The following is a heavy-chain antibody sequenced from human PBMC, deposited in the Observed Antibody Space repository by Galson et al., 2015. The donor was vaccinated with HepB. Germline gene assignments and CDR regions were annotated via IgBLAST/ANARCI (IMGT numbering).Heavy chain of an antibody. Sequence: QSGAEVKKSGDSLKISFKDSGNSFNNQWIGWVRQTPGKGLEWMGIIYPDDSDIRYNPAVKGRVTISADTSINTADLQWSSLRASDSAIYFCARHGGYNGYDFLRSWGQGTRVTVSS. D-gene: IGHD5-12*01. CDR2: IYPDDSDI. V-gene: IGHV5-51*01. J-gene: IGHJ4*02. CDR3: ARHGGYNGYDFLRS. CDR1: GNSFNNQW.